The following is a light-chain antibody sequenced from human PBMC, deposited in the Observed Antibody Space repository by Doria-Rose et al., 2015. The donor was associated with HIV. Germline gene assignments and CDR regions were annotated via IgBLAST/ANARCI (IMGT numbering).Light chain of an antibody. Sequence: TQSPGTLSLSPGERATLSCRASQSFSSTYLAWYQQKPGQAPSLLIYDGSTRATGIPDRFSASESGTDFTLTVNRLEPEDFAQCYCHQYGTSWTFGQGTKVEI. CDR1: QSFSSTY. CDR3: HQYGTSWT. CDR2: DGS. J-gene: IGKJ1*01. V-gene: IGKV3-20*01.